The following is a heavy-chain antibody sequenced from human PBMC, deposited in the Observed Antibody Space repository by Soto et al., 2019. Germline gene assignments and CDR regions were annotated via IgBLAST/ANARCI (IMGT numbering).Heavy chain of an antibody. CDR1: GGSISTSNW. V-gene: IGHV4-4*02. D-gene: IGHD2-2*01. J-gene: IGHJ4*02. CDR3: ARDEGRCIITGCCPLAY. Sequence: QVQLQESVPGLVKPSGTLSLTCADSGGSISTSNWWSWVRRPPGKGLEWIGEINPSGSSNYKPSLDSRVSISLDKSQNQFSLKLSCVTAADTAVYYCARDEGRCIITGCCPLAYSGQGLLVTVSS. CDR2: INPSGSS.